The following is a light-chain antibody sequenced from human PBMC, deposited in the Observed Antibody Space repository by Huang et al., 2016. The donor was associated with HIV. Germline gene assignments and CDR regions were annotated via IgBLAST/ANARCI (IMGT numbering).Light chain of an antibody. J-gene: IGKJ1*01. CDR1: QSVSSW. CDR2: KSS. Sequence: DIQMTQSPSILSASVGDRVTITCRASQSVSSWLAWYQRKAGKPPKRLIYKSSTLESGVPSRFSGSGSETEFTLTISSLQPDDFATYYCQQYNTFWTFGQGTKV. CDR3: QQYNTFWT. V-gene: IGKV1-5*03.